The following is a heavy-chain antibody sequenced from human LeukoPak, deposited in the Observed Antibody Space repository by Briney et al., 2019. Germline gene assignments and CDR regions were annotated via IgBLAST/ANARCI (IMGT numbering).Heavy chain of an antibody. V-gene: IGHV3-7*03. Sequence: PGGSLRLSCVASGFTFSDYWMTWVRQAPGTGLEWVANIKQDGNEKYYVDSVKGRFTISRDNAKNSLYLQMNSLRAEDTAIYYCTRDYRGTFDYWGQGTLVTVSS. CDR3: TRDYRGTFDY. J-gene: IGHJ4*02. D-gene: IGHD1-26*01. CDR1: GFTFSDYW. CDR2: IKQDGNEK.